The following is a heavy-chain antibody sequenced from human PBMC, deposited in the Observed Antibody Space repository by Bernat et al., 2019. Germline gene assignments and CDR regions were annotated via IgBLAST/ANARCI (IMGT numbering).Heavy chain of an antibody. CDR3: ARERQLEQLDACDI. CDR1: GFTFSDYD. D-gene: IGHD1/OR15-1a*01. CDR2: IGTGGDT. J-gene: IGHJ3*02. Sequence: EVQLVESGGGLVEPGGSLRLSCAASGFTFSDYDMPWVRQSAGKGLEWVSAIGTGGDTSYPGSVKGRFTISRENAKNSLYLQMNSLSAEDTAVYYCARERQLEQLDACDICGQGTMVIVSS. V-gene: IGHV3-13*01.